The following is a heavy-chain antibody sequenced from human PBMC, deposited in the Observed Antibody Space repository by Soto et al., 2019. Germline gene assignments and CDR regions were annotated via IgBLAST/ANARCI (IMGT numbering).Heavy chain of an antibody. J-gene: IGHJ2*01. Sequence: EVQLVESGGDLVKPGGSLRLSCAASGFTFSNGWMNWVRQAPGKGLECVGRIKSKTDGGEKTDFATPVKGRFIITRDDSKNMMYLQMNSLKTEDTAVYYCARPPEMGSKWYFDLWGRGTLVTVSS. CDR3: ARPPEMGSKWYFDL. CDR2: IKSKTDGGEKT. V-gene: IGHV3-15*07. D-gene: IGHD1-26*01. CDR1: GFTFSNGW.